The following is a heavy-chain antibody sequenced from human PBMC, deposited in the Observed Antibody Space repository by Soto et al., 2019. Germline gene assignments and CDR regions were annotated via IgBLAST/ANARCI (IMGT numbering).Heavy chain of an antibody. J-gene: IGHJ4*02. CDR3: ARMRTAAAALDS. CDR1: GFTFSSYAM. V-gene: IGHV2-70*10. CDR2: IRNVGDNYK. Sequence: LRLSCAASGFTFSSYAMHWVRQIPGKGLEWVSGIRNVGDNYKYYSTSLKTRLTISKDTSKNQVVLTMTNMDPVDSATYYCARMRTAAAALDSWGQGTLVTVSS. D-gene: IGHD6-13*01.